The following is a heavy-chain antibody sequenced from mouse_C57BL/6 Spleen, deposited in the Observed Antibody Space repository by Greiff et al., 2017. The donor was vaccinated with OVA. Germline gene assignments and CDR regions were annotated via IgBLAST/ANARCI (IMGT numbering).Heavy chain of an antibody. Sequence: QVQLQQSGAELAKPGASVKLSCKASGYTFTSYWMHWVKQRPGQGLEWIGYINPSSGYTKYNQKFKDKATLTADKSSSTAYMQLSSLTYGDSAVYYCARRREPYYDYDGGYFDVWGTGTTVTVSS. CDR3: ARRREPYYDYDGGYFDV. CDR1: GYTFTSYW. D-gene: IGHD2-4*01. V-gene: IGHV1-7*01. CDR2: INPSSGYT. J-gene: IGHJ1*03.